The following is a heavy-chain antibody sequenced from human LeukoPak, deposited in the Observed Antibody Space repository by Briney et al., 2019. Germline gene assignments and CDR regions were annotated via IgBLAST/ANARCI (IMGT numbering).Heavy chain of an antibody. D-gene: IGHD1-7*01. J-gene: IGHJ3*02. Sequence: ASVKVSCKASGYTFTGYYMHWVRQAPGQGLEWMGWINPNSGGTNYALKFQGRVTMTRDTSISTAYMELSRLRSDDTAVYYCAATELELRFPDIWGQGTMVTVSS. CDR1: GYTFTGYY. V-gene: IGHV1-2*02. CDR2: INPNSGGT. CDR3: AATELELRFPDI.